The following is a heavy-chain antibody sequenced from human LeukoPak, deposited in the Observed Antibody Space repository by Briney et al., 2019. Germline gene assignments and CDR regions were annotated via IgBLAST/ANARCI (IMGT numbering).Heavy chain of an antibody. D-gene: IGHD1/OR15-1a*01. V-gene: IGHV4-39*01. Sequence: SETLSLTCTVSGGSISSSSYYWGWIRQPPGKGLEWIGSIYYSGSTYYNPSLKSRVTISVDTSKNQFSLKLSSVTAADTAVYYCARGLLVQFDYWGQGTLVTVSS. CDR2: IYYSGST. CDR1: GGSISSSSYY. J-gene: IGHJ4*02. CDR3: ARGLLVQFDY.